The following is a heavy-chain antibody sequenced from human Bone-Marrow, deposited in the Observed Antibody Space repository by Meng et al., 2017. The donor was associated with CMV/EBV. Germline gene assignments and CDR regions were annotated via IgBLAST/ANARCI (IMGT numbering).Heavy chain of an antibody. D-gene: IGHD6-13*01. CDR1: GYY. CDR2: IYYSGGT. V-gene: IGHV4-31*02. J-gene: IGHJ4*02. CDR3: ARSVGCSSTYCYTYTSSWYPDY. Sequence: GYYWTGISQHPGKGLEWIGYIYYSGGTNYNPSLQSRVTISVDTSKNQFSLKLSSVTAADTAMYYCARSVGCSSTYCYTYTSSWYPDYWGQGTLVTVSS.